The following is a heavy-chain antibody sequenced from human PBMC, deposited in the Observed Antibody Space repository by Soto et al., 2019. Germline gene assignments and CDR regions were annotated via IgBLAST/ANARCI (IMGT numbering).Heavy chain of an antibody. CDR2: ISGSGGST. D-gene: IGHD3-16*01. CDR1: GFTFSSYA. Sequence: PGGSLRLSCSASGFTFSSYAMSWVRQAPGKGLEWVSAISGSGGSTYYADSVKGRFTISRDNSKNTLYLQMNSLRAEDTAVYYCAKDKELGTYYDYVWGRLYWGPFDYWGQGTLVTVSS. J-gene: IGHJ4*02. V-gene: IGHV3-23*01. CDR3: AKDKELGTYYDYVWGRLYWGPFDY.